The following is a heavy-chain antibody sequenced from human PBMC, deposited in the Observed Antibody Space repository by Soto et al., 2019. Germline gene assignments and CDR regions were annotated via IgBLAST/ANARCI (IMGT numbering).Heavy chain of an antibody. D-gene: IGHD6-19*01. CDR1: GFTVSSYS. V-gene: IGHV3-21*01. CDR3: ARISGRGWYGVI. J-gene: IGHJ4*02. Sequence: PGGSLRLSCAASGFTVSSYSMNWVRQATGKGLEWVSSISSSSGYIYYADSVKGRLTISRDNAKNSLYLQMNSLRAEDTAVYYCARISGRGWYGVIWGKGTLVTVS. CDR2: ISSSSGYI.